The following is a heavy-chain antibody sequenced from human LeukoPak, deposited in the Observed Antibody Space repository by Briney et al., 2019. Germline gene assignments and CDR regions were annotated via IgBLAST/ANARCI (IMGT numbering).Heavy chain of an antibody. CDR3: AKMGPGALTADAFDI. J-gene: IGHJ3*02. CDR2: ISPGDSDT. Sequence: GASLKISCKGSGSSFTSYWIGWVRQMPGKGLEWMGNISPGDSDTRYIPSFQGQFTISADKSITPAYLQWSSLKASDTATYYCAKMGPGALTADAFDIWGQGTTVTVSS. V-gene: IGHV5-51*01. D-gene: IGHD1-14*01. CDR1: GSSFTSYW.